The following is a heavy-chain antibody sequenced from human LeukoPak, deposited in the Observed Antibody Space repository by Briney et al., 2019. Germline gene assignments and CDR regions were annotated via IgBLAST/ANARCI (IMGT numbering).Heavy chain of an antibody. CDR3: ARDRYSGSSWASDI. D-gene: IGHD1-26*01. V-gene: IGHV3-53*01. CDR1: GFTVSSNY. J-gene: IGHJ3*02. Sequence: GGSLRLSCAASGFTVSSNYMSWVRQAPGKGLEWVSVLYSGGNTYYADSVKGRFTISRDNSKNTLYLQMNSLRAEDTAVYYCARDRYSGSSWASDIWGQGTMVTVSS. CDR2: LYSGGNT.